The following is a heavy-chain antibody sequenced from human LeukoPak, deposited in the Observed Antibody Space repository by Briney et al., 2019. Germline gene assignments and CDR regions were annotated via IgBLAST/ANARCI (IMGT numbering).Heavy chain of an antibody. V-gene: IGHV3-64D*06. D-gene: IGHD3-16*01. CDR2: ISSNGGST. J-gene: IGHJ4*02. CDR3: VKRRGGVTTYFDY. Sequence: GGSLRLSCSASGFTFSSYAMHWVRQAPGKGLEYVSAISSNGGSTYYADSVKGRFTISRDNSKNTLYLQMSSLRAEDTAVYYCVKRRGGVTTYFDYWGQGTLVTGSS. CDR1: GFTFSSYA.